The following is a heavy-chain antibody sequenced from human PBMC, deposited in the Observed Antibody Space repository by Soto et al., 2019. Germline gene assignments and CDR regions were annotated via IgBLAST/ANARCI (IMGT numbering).Heavy chain of an antibody. J-gene: IGHJ3*02. CDR2: IIPIFGTA. Sequence: ASVKVSCKASGGTFSSYAISWVRQAPGQGLEWMGGIIPIFGTANYAQKFQGRVTITADESTSTAYMELSSLRSEDTAVYYCANAPHHYDSSGPKEGAFHIWGQGTMVTVSS. CDR3: ANAPHHYDSSGPKEGAFHI. D-gene: IGHD3-22*01. CDR1: GGTFSSYA. V-gene: IGHV1-69*13.